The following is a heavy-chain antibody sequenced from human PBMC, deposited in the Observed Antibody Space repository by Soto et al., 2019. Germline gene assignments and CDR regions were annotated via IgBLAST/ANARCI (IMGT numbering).Heavy chain of an antibody. CDR3: ATRFDGLGSYEY. D-gene: IGHD3-10*01. V-gene: IGHV4-4*02. Sequence: QVQLQESGPGLVRPSGTLSLTCAVSGGSISSSNWWTWVRQPPGKGLEWIGEIYHSGSTNYLPSLKSRVTISVDKSKNQFSLKLTSVTAADTAVYYCATRFDGLGSYEYWGQGTLVTVSS. J-gene: IGHJ4*02. CDR2: IYHSGST. CDR1: GGSISSSNW.